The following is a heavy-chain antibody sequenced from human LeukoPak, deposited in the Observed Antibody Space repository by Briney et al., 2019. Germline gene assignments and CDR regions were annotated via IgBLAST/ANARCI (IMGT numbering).Heavy chain of an antibody. CDR2: IYSGGST. CDR1: GFTVSSNY. Sequence: GGSLRLSCAASGFTVSSNYMSWVRQAPGKGLEWVSVIYSGGSTYYADSVKGRFTTSRDNSKNTLYLQMNSLRAEDTAVYYCAREDRYSSGQYYFDYWGQGTLVTVSS. V-gene: IGHV3-53*01. D-gene: IGHD6-19*01. CDR3: AREDRYSSGQYYFDY. J-gene: IGHJ4*02.